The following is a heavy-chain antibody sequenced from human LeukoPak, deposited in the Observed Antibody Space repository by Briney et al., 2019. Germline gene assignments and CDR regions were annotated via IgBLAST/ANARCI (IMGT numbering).Heavy chain of an antibody. J-gene: IGHJ5*02. D-gene: IGHD4-23*01. CDR3: ATVTRGTTLDH. CDR1: GYTFARHA. Sequence: ASVKVSCKASGYTFARHAIHWVRQAPGQRLEWMGWINAGNGDTKYSQKFQGRVTFTGDTSASTAYMELSSLKSEDTAVYYCATVTRGTTLDHWGQGTLVTVSS. V-gene: IGHV1-3*01. CDR2: INAGNGDT.